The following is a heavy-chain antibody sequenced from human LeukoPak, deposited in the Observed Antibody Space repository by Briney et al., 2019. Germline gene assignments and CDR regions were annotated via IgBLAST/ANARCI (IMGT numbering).Heavy chain of an antibody. CDR3: ARSPWGITMIAEA. Sequence: GGSLRLSCAASGFIVSSNYMSWVRQAPGKGPEWVSVIYSGGSTYYADSVKGRFTISRDNSKNTLYLQMNSLRAEDTAVYYCARSPWGITMIAEAWGQGTLVTVSS. J-gene: IGHJ5*02. CDR2: IYSGGST. CDR1: GFIVSSNY. V-gene: IGHV3-53*01. D-gene: IGHD3-22*01.